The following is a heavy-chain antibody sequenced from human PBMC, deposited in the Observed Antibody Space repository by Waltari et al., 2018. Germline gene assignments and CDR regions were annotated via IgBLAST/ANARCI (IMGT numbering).Heavy chain of an antibody. J-gene: IGHJ4*02. CDR3: ARRSDYGDYRGPFDY. Sequence: QVQLVQSGAAVKKPGSSVKVSCKASGVTFSSYAISWVRPAPGQGLEWMGGIIPIFGTANYAQKFQGRVTITADESTSTAYMELSSLRSEDTAVYYCARRSDYGDYRGPFDYWGQGTLVTVSS. V-gene: IGHV1-69*01. CDR2: IIPIFGTA. D-gene: IGHD4-17*01. CDR1: GVTFSSYA.